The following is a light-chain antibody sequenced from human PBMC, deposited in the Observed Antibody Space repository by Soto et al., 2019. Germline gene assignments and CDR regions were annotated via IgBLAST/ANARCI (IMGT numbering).Light chain of an antibody. CDR3: ASWDDSLNAYV. CDR2: SNN. Sequence: QSVLTQLPSASATPGQRVTISCSGSSSNIGSNSVNWYQQVPGTAPRLLIYSNNQRPSGVPDRLSGSKSGTSASLAIGGLQSEDEADYYCASWDDSLNAYVFGGGTKLTVL. CDR1: SSNIGSNS. J-gene: IGLJ1*01. V-gene: IGLV1-44*01.